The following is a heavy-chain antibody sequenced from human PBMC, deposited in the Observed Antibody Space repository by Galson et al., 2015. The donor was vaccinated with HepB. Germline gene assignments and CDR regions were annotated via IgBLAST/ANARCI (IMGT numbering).Heavy chain of an antibody. V-gene: IGHV3-33*01. Sequence: SLRLSCAASGFTFSSYGMHWVRQAPGKGLEWVAVIWYDGSNKYYADSVKGRFTISRDNPKNTLYLQMNSLRAEDTAVYYCAREWGGYGMDVWGQGTTVTVSS. J-gene: IGHJ6*02. CDR2: IWYDGSNK. CDR1: GFTFSSYG. CDR3: AREWGGYGMDV. D-gene: IGHD1-26*01.